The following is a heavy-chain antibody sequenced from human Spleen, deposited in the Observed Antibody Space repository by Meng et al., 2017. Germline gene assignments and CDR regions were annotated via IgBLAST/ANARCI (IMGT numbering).Heavy chain of an antibody. CDR3: AREPGLYNFGYAMDV. CDR2: ISSTSSYI. D-gene: IGHD5-18*01. CDR1: GFTFSGYS. V-gene: IGHV3-21*01. Sequence: GESLKISCVVSGFTFSGYSLNWVRQAPGKGLEWVSSISSTSSYIYYADSVKGRFTISRDNAKNSLYLQMNSLRAEDTAVYYCAREPGLYNFGYAMDVWGQGTTVTVSS. J-gene: IGHJ6*02.